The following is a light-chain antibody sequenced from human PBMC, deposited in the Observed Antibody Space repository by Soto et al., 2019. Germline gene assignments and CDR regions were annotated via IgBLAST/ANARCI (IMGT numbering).Light chain of an antibody. CDR1: QSISSY. CDR2: AAS. CDR3: HRSDSTLYT. J-gene: IGKJ2*01. V-gene: IGKV1-39*01. Sequence: DIQMTQSPSSLSASVGDRVTITCRASQSISSYLNWYQQKPGKSPKLLIYAASSLQSGVPSRFSGSGSGTDFTLTISRLQPEDFATYHCHRSDSTLYTLGQGTKLEIK.